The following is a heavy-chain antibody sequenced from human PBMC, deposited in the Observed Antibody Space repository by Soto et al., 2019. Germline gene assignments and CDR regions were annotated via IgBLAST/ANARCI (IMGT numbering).Heavy chain of an antibody. CDR1: GGSISSYY. J-gene: IGHJ5*02. CDR2: IYYSGST. D-gene: IGHD6-13*01. V-gene: IGHV4-59*01. Sequence: SETLSLTCTVSGGSISSYYWSWIRQPPGKGLEWIGYIYYSGSTNYNPSLKSRVTISVDTSKNQFSLKLSSVTAADTAVYYCAREIRSSWYFFNCFDPWGQGTLVTVSS. CDR3: AREIRSSWYFFNCFDP.